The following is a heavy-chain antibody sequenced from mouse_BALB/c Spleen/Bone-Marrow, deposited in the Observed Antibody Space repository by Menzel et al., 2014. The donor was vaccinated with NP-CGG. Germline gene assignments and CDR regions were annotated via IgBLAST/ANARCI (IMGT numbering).Heavy chain of an antibody. V-gene: IGHV1S135*01. CDR3: AREGLWSFDY. D-gene: IGHD1-1*02. CDR1: DYAFTTYN. J-gene: IGHJ2*01. Sequence: EVQGVESGPELVKPGASVKVSCKASDYAFTTYNMYWVKQSHGKSLEWIGYIDPYNGGPSYNQKFKGKATLTVDKSSSTAYMHLNSLASEDSAVYFCAREGLWSFDYWGQGTTLTVSS. CDR2: IDPYNGGP.